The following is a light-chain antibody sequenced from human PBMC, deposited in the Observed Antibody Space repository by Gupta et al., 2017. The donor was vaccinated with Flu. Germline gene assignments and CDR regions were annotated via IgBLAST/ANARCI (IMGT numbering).Light chain of an antibody. CDR2: END. Sequence: KVTTSCSGSSSNIGNNYVSWYQQLPGTAPKVLIYENDKRPSGIPDRFSGSKSGTSATLGITGLQTGDEADYYCGTWDSSLSAGVFGGGTKLTVL. CDR1: SSNIGNNY. V-gene: IGLV1-51*02. J-gene: IGLJ3*02. CDR3: GTWDSSLSAGV.